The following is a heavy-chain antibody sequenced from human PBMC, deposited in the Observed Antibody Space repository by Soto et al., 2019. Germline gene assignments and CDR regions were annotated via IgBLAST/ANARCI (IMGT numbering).Heavy chain of an antibody. Sequence: QVQLVQSGAEVKKPGASLRVSCETSGGTSTIYTITWVRQAPGQGLQWMGRIVPTLRITNYAQEFQGRLTITAASSPSTAHSELTSLTSEDTAVYYCATDKYGAGRVGVHSWGQGTLVTVSS. D-gene: IGHD1-26*01. CDR3: ATDKYGAGRVGVHS. CDR1: GGTSTIYT. J-gene: IGHJ5*02. CDR2: IVPTLRIT. V-gene: IGHV1-69*08.